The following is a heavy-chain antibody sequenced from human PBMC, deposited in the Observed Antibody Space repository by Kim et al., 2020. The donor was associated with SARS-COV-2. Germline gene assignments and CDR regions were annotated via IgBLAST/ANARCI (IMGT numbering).Heavy chain of an antibody. CDR3: VRVGGLYDS. Sequence: SETLSLTCTVSSASISSAFWSWIRQPPGKSLEWIGYIFHDGKTNYNPSLQSRVTVSVDTSKNQFSLKLSSVTAADTAVYYCVRVGGLYDSWGQGTLVPV. V-gene: IGHV4-59*12. D-gene: IGHD3-10*01. CDR1: SASISSAF. J-gene: IGHJ4*02. CDR2: IFHDGKT.